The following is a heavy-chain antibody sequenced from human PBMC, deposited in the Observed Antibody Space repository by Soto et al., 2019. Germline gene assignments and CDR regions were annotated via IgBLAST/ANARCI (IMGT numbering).Heavy chain of an antibody. D-gene: IGHD1-20*01. CDR2: INHSGST. V-gene: IGHV4-34*01. CDR1: GGSFSGYY. Sequence: SETLSLTCAVYGGSFSGYYWSWIRQPPGKGLEWIREINHSGSTNYNPSLKSRVTISVDTSKNQFSLKLSSVTAADTAVYYCARGRYNWNYWGQGTLVTVSS. CDR3: ARGRYNWNY. J-gene: IGHJ4*02.